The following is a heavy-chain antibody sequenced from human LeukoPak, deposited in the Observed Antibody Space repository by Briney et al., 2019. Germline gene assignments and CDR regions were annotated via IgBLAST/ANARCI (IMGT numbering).Heavy chain of an antibody. J-gene: IGHJ4*02. Sequence: PGGALRLSCAASGLTFDDYAMHWVRQAPGKGLEWVPGLSWNSGSIGYADSVKGRFTISRDNAKNSLYLQMNSLRAEDTALYYCATFGGYSYGLRNSIDYWGQGTLVTVSS. CDR3: ATFGGYSYGLRNSIDY. CDR1: GLTFDDYA. CDR2: LSWNSGSI. D-gene: IGHD5-18*01. V-gene: IGHV3-9*01.